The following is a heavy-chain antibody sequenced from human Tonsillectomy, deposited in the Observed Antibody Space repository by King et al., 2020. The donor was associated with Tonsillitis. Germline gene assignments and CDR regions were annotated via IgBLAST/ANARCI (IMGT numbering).Heavy chain of an antibody. J-gene: IGHJ4*02. Sequence: QLQESGPGVVKPSETLSLTCTVSGDSIRSRDHYWAWIRQPPGKGLEWIGYMDYSGTVFYNPSHKSRVTISGGTSENRFSLKLSSVTAADTAVFFCARYVSGSFDYWGQGALVTVSS. CDR3: ARYVSGSFDY. CDR1: GDSIRSRDHY. CDR2: MDYSGTV. V-gene: IGHV4-39*01. D-gene: IGHD1-26*01.